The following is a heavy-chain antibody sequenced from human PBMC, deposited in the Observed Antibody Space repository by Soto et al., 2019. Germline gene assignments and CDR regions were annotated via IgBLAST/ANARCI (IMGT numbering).Heavy chain of an antibody. V-gene: IGHV3-13*04. Sequence: VGSLRLSCEASGFTFGKFDMHWVRQPTGKGLEWVSTIGISGDTYYAVSVKGRFTISRDNAKNSLSLQMNSLRAGDTALYFCARGQEVGAHFFDSWGQGTQVTVSS. CDR2: IGISGDT. J-gene: IGHJ4*02. CDR3: ARGQEVGAHFFDS. D-gene: IGHD2-15*01. CDR1: GFTFGKFD.